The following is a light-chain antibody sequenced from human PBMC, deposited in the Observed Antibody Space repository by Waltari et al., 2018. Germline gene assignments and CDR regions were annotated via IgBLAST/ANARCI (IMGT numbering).Light chain of an antibody. V-gene: IGLV1-51*02. CDR1: SSNIGNNY. Sequence: QSVLTQPPSVSAAPGQRVTISCSGGSSNIGNNYVSWYRQFPGTAPKLLIYEDSERPSGIPGRFSGSKSGTSATLDITGLQAGDEADYCCSTWDSSLSGAVFGGGTHLTVL. J-gene: IGLJ7*01. CDR2: EDS. CDR3: STWDSSLSGAV.